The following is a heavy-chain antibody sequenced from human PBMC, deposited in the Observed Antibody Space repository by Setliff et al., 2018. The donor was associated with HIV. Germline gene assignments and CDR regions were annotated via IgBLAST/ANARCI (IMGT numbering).Heavy chain of an antibody. J-gene: IGHJ5*02. CDR2: IDPEDGET. CDR1: GYTLSEYY. V-gene: IGHV1-69-2*01. D-gene: IGHD4-17*01. CDR3: ASSVDNYGDNRWFDP. Sequence: ASVKVSCKASGYTLSEYYMHWVQQAPGKGLEWMGRIDPEDGETLYAENFQGRVTMTTDTSTSTVYMELRSLRSDDTAVYYCASSVDNYGDNRWFDPWGQGTLVTVSS.